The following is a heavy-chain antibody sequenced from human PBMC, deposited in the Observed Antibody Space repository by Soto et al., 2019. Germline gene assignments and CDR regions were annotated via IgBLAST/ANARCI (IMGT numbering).Heavy chain of an antibody. CDR1: GFTFSSYA. V-gene: IGHV3-23*01. Sequence: EVQLLESGGGLVQPGGSLRLSCAASGFTFSSYAMSWVRQAPGKGLEWVSAISGSGGSTYYADSMKGRFTISRDNSKNTLYLQMNSLRAEDTAVYYCAKGSRIVVVVAATLGDFDYWGQGTLVTVSS. D-gene: IGHD2-15*01. CDR2: ISGSGGST. J-gene: IGHJ4*02. CDR3: AKGSRIVVVVAATLGDFDY.